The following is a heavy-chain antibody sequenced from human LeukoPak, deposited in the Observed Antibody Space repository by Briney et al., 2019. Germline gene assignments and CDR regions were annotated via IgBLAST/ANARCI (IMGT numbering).Heavy chain of an antibody. D-gene: IGHD3-10*01. CDR3: ARIYYRRSDYHYYYMDV. Sequence: ASVKVSCKASGYTFTGYYMHWVRQAPGQGLEWMGRINPNSGNTGSAQKVQGRITITMNTSISTAYMELSSLRSEDTAVYYCARIYYRRSDYHYYYMDVWGEGTTVTVSS. J-gene: IGHJ6*03. V-gene: IGHV1-8*03. CDR1: GYTFTGYY. CDR2: INPNSGNT.